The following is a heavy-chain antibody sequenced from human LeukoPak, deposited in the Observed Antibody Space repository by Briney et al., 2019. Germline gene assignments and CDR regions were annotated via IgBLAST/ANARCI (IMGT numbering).Heavy chain of an antibody. J-gene: IGHJ5*02. CDR1: GGSFSGYY. CDR3: ARHSGYSSSWYWFDP. V-gene: IGHV4-34*01. D-gene: IGHD6-13*01. CDR2: INHSGST. Sequence: PLETLSLTCAVYGGSFSGYYWSWIRQPPGKGLEWIGEINHSGSTDYNPSLKSRVTISVDTSKNQFSLKLSSVTAADTAVYYCARHSGYSSSWYWFDPWGQGTLVTVSS.